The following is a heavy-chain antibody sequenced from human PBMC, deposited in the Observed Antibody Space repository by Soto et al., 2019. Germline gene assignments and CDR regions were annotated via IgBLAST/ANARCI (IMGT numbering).Heavy chain of an antibody. D-gene: IGHD4-17*01. CDR2: ISYDGNNK. CDR3: ARGPSYSDSYFDQ. V-gene: IGHV3-30*03. Sequence: QVQLVESGAGAVQPGGSRRLSCAASEFTFSNYAMHWVRQAPGKGLQWLAVISYDGNNKYYAYSVEGRFTISRDNSKNTVYLQLNSLRLEDTAVYYCARGPSYSDSYFDQWGQGTLVTVSS. J-gene: IGHJ4*02. CDR1: EFTFSNYA.